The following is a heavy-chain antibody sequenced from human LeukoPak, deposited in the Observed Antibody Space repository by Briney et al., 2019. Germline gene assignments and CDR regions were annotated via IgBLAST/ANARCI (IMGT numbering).Heavy chain of an antibody. D-gene: IGHD2-21*01. V-gene: IGHV3-15*01. J-gene: IGHJ6*04. CDR1: GFTFSNAW. CDR3: TTDSGADHCGGDCYPGMDV. CDR2: IKSKTDGGTT. Sequence: PGGSLRLSCAASGFTFSNAWMSWVRQAPGKGLEWVGRIKSKTDGGTTDYAAPVKGRFTISRDDSKNTLYLQMNSLKTEDTAVYYCTTDSGADHCGGDCYPGMDVWGKGTTVTVSS.